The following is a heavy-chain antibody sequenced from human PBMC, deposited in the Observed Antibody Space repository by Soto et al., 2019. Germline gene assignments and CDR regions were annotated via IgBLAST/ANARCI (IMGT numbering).Heavy chain of an antibody. CDR3: ARDRIAAGRWVDDALDM. V-gene: IGHV1-18*01. CDR2: ISGYNGNT. CDR1: GYSFSTFG. J-gene: IGHJ3*02. D-gene: IGHD6-13*01. Sequence: ASVKVSCKASGYSFSTFGFTWVRQAPGEGLEWMGWISGYNGNTNYAQKFQGRVTMTTETSTSTAYMELRSLRSDDTALYYCARDRIAAGRWVDDALDMWGQGTMVTVS.